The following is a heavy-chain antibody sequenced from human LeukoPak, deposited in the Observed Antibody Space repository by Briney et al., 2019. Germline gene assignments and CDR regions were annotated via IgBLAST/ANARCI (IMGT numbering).Heavy chain of an antibody. CDR3: ARSRYKGTVTWVY. CDR2: IYHSGST. J-gene: IGHJ4*02. V-gene: IGHV4-38-2*02. D-gene: IGHD4-11*01. Sequence: SETLSLTCTVSGYSISSGYYWGWIRPPPGKGLEWIGSIYHSGSTYYNPSLKSRVTISVDTSKNQFSLKLSSVTAADTAVYYCARSRYKGTVTWVYWGQGTLVTVSS. CDR1: GYSISSGYY.